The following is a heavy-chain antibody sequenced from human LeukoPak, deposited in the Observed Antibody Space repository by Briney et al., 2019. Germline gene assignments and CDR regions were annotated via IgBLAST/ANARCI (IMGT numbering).Heavy chain of an antibody. V-gene: IGHV3-21*01. Sequence: GGSLRLSCAASGFTFSSYAMNWVRQAPGKGLEWVSSISSSSSYIYYADSVKGRFTISRDNAKNSLYLQMNSLRAEDTAVYYCARAPPFYDSSGYYLFYFDYWGQGTLVTVSS. D-gene: IGHD3-22*01. J-gene: IGHJ4*02. CDR3: ARAPPFYDSSGYYLFYFDY. CDR1: GFTFSSYA. CDR2: ISSSSSYI.